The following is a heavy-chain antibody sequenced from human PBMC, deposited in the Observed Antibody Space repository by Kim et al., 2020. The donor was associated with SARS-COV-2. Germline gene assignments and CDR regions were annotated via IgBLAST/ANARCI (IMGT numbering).Heavy chain of an antibody. CDR3: ARERYSSNPYYYYYYMDV. Sequence: SVKVSCKASGGTFSSYAISWVRQAPGQGLEWMGRITPILGIANYAQKFQGRVTITADKSTSTAYMELSSLRSEDTAVYYCARERYSSNPYYYYYYMDVW. CDR2: ITPILGIA. CDR1: GGTFSSYA. J-gene: IGHJ6*03. V-gene: IGHV1-69*04. D-gene: IGHD6-13*01.